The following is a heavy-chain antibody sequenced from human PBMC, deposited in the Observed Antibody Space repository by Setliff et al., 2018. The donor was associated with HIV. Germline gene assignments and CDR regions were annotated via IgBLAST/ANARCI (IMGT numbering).Heavy chain of an antibody. J-gene: IGHJ6*03. V-gene: IGHV4-39*07. Sequence: SETLSLTCSVSGASISSNSYYWGWIRQPPGKGLEWVGSIYYSGSTNYNPSLKSRVTISVDTSKNQFSLKLSSVTAADTAVYYCARDGPLEGSYRYYYYYMDVWGKGTTVTVSS. CDR2: IYYSGST. D-gene: IGHD3-10*01. CDR3: ARDGPLEGSYRYYYYYMDV. CDR1: GASISSNSYY.